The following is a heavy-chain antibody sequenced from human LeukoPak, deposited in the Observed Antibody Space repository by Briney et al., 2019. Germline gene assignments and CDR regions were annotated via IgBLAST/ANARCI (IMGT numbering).Heavy chain of an antibody. Sequence: GASVKVSCKASGGTFSSYAIGWVRQAPGQGLEWMGRIIPILGIANYAQKFQGRVTVTADKSTSTAYMELSSLRSEDTAVYYCAIRQAAGVDYWGQGTLVTVSS. J-gene: IGHJ4*02. D-gene: IGHD2-15*01. CDR3: AIRQAAGVDY. V-gene: IGHV1-69*04. CDR2: IIPILGIA. CDR1: GGTFSSYA.